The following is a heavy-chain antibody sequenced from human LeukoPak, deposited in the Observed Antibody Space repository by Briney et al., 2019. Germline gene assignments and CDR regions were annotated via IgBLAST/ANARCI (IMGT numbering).Heavy chain of an antibody. V-gene: IGHV4-39*01. CDR2: IYYSGST. CDR1: GGSISSSSYY. CDR3: ARWIAARLAFDY. D-gene: IGHD6-6*01. Sequence: PSETLSLTCTVSGGSISSSSYYWGWIRQPPGKGLEWIGSIYYSGSTYYNPSLKSRVTISVDTSKNQFSLKLSSVTAADTAVYYCARWIAARLAFDYWGQGTLVTVSS. J-gene: IGHJ4*02.